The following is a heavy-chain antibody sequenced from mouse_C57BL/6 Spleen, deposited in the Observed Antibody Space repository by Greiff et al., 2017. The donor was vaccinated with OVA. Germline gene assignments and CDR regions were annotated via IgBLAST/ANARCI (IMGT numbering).Heavy chain of an antibody. CDR1: GYTFTSYD. CDR3: ARSLYYYGSSYDFDY. Sequence: VQLQQSGPELVKPGASVKLSCKASGYTFTSYDINWVKQRPGQGLEWIGWIYPRDGSTKYNEKFKGKATLTVDTSSSTAYMELHSLTSEDSAVYFCARSLYYYGSSYDFDYWGQGTTLTVSS. J-gene: IGHJ2*01. CDR2: IYPRDGST. V-gene: IGHV1-85*01. D-gene: IGHD1-1*01.